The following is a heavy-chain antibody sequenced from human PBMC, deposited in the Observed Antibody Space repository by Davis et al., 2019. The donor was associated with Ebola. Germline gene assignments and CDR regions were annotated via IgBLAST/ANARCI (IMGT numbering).Heavy chain of an antibody. CDR3: ARDGIGGNYPDYYYYYGMDV. CDR1: GGTFSDYA. Sequence: ASVTVSCKASGGTFSDYAIHWVRQAPGQRLEWMGWVYGGNGNTKYSQRFQGRVTITTDTSTSTVYMELSSLRSEDTAVYYCARDGIGGNYPDYYYYYGMDVWGQGTTVTVSS. J-gene: IGHJ6*02. D-gene: IGHD1-26*01. CDR2: VYGGNGNT. V-gene: IGHV1-3*01.